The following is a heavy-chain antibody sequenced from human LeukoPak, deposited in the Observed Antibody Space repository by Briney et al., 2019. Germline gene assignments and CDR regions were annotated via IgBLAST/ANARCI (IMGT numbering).Heavy chain of an antibody. CDR2: IYYSGST. J-gene: IGHJ1*01. Sequence: PSETLSLTCTVSGGSISSGGYYWSWIRQPPGKGLEWIGYIYYSGSTNYNPSLKSRVTISIDTSKNQFSLKLSSVTAADTAVYYCARVRDNDILTGVYFQHWGQGTLVTVSS. D-gene: IGHD3-9*01. CDR1: GGSISSGGYY. V-gene: IGHV4-61*08. CDR3: ARVRDNDILTGVYFQH.